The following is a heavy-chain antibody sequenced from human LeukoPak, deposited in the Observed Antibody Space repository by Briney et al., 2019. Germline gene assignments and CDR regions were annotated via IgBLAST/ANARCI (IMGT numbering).Heavy chain of an antibody. CDR1: GYTFTGYY. CDR2: INPNSGGR. CDR3: ARGGIGRDFWGGYFPEKIYY. D-gene: IGHD3-3*01. Sequence: GASVKLSCKSSGYTFTGYYMHWVRQAPGQGLEWMGWINPNSGGRNYSKKFQGTVTMTRDTSISRGYIELTRLGYDETGVYYCARGGIGRDFWGGYFPEKIYYWGQGTLVTVFS. J-gene: IGHJ4*02. V-gene: IGHV1-2*02.